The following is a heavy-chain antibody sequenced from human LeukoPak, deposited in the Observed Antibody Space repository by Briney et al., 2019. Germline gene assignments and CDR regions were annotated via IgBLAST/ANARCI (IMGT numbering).Heavy chain of an antibody. CDR1: GFTFSSYW. J-gene: IGHJ4*02. V-gene: IGHV3-7*01. D-gene: IGHD3-3*01. CDR2: IKQDGSEK. Sequence: GGFLRLSCAASGFTFSSYWMSWVRQAPGKGLEWVANIKQDGSEKNYVDSVKGRFTISRDNAKNSLYLQMNSLRAEDTAVYYCARDLRGYYDPHFDYWGQGTLVTVSS. CDR3: ARDLRGYYDPHFDY.